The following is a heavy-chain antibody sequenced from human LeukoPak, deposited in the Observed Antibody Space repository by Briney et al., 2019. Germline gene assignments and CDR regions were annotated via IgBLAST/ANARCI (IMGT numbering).Heavy chain of an antibody. V-gene: IGHV1-2*02. D-gene: IGHD2-2*01. CDR2: INPNSGGT. CDR3: ATGVVPAAMGEDWFDP. J-gene: IGHJ5*02. Sequence: ASVKVSCKASGYTFTGYYMHWVRQAPRQGLEWMGWINPNSGGTNYAQKFQGRVTMTRDTSISTAYMELSRLRSDDTAVYYCATGVVPAAMGEDWFDPWGQGTLVTVSS. CDR1: GYTFTGYY.